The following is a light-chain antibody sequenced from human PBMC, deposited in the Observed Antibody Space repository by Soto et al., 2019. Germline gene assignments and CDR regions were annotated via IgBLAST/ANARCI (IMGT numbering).Light chain of an antibody. CDR1: QSVGIN. V-gene: IGKV3-15*01. CDR3: KQYYNWPLT. Sequence: DIVVTQSPAALSVSPGGRAALSCRTGQSVGINLAWYQQKPGQAPRLLIYGASTRATGVPARFSGSGSGTEFILTISSLQSEDIAVYYCKQYYNWPLTFGGGTKVEIK. J-gene: IGKJ4*01. CDR2: GAS.